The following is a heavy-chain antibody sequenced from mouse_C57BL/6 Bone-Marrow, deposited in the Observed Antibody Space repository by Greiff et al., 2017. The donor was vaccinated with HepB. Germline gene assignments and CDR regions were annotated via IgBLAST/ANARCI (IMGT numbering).Heavy chain of an antibody. CDR1: GYTFTDYE. Sequence: QVQLQQSGAELVRPGASVTLSCKASGYTFTDYEMHWVKQTPVHGLEWIGAIDPETGGTAYNQKFKGKAILTADKSSSTAYMELRSLTSDDSAVYYCTREEGYYYPFAYWGQGTLVTVSA. J-gene: IGHJ3*01. V-gene: IGHV1-15*01. CDR3: TREEGYYYPFAY. CDR2: IDPETGGT. D-gene: IGHD1-1*01.